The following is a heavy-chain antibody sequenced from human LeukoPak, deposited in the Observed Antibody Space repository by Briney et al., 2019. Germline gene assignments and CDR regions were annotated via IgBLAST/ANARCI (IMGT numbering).Heavy chain of an antibody. CDR2: IYYSGST. Sequence: PSETLSLTCAVYGGSFSGYYWSWIRQPPGKGLEWIGYIYYSGSTYYNPSLKSRVTISVDTSKNQFSLKLSSVTAADTAVYYCARDLGPNYYDSSGYSVWGQGTLVTVSS. D-gene: IGHD3-22*01. CDR3: ARDLGPNYYDSSGYSV. V-gene: IGHV4-30-4*08. J-gene: IGHJ4*02. CDR1: GGSFSGYY.